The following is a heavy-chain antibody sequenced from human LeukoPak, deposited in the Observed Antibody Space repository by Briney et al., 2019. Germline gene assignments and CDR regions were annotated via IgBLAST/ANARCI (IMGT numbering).Heavy chain of an antibody. V-gene: IGHV3-9*01. CDR2: ISWNGGSI. J-gene: IGHJ5*02. CDR3: AKGRDKYQLLSKNWFDP. D-gene: IGHD2-2*01. CDR1: GFTFDDYA. Sequence: GRSLRLSCAASGFTFDDYAMHWVRQAPGKGLEWVSGISWNGGSIGYADSVKGRFTISRDNAKNSLYLQMNSLRAEDTALYHCAKGRDKYQLLSKNWFDPWGQGTLVTVSS.